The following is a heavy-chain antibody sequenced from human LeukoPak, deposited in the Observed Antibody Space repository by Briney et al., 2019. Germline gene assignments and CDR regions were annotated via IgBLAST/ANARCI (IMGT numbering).Heavy chain of an antibody. CDR3: AKGSDIVVVTAVDY. J-gene: IGHJ4*02. D-gene: IGHD2-21*02. Sequence: GGSLRLSCAASGFTFSSYAMSWVRQAPGKGLEWVSAISGSGGSTYYADSVKGRFTISRDNSKNTLYLQMNSLRAEDTAVYYCAKGSDIVVVTAVDYWGRGTLVTVSS. CDR2: ISGSGGST. CDR1: GFTFSSYA. V-gene: IGHV3-23*01.